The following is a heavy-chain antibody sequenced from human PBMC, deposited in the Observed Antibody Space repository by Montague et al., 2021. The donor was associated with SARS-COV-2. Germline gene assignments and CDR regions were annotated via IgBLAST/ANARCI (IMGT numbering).Heavy chain of an antibody. Sequence: SETLSLTCTVSGGSISNYYWSWIRQPPGKGLEWIGYIYNGGSTNYNPSLRCRVTISVDPSEIQFSLRLSSVTAADTAVYYCAREAVEKRVRTRMTGRLEENYYYVLDVWGQGTTVIVSS. CDR3: AREAVEKRVRTRMTGRLEENYYYVLDV. CDR2: IYNGGST. CDR1: GGSISNYY. V-gene: IGHV4-59*01. J-gene: IGHJ6*02. D-gene: IGHD3-3*01.